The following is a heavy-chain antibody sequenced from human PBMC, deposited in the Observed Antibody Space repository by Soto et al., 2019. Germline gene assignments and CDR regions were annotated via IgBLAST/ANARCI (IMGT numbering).Heavy chain of an antibody. CDR1: GFTFNNFL. V-gene: IGHV3-23*01. D-gene: IGHD3-9*01. J-gene: IGHJ5*02. CDR3: AKADDILTGYAFDP. CDR2: ISGRGGTI. Sequence: GVSLRLSCVASGFTFNNFLMSWVRQAPGKGLEWVSGISGRGGTISYADSVKGRFTISRDNSKNTLYLQMNSLRAEDTAIYYCAKADDILTGYAFDPWGQGTLVTVSS.